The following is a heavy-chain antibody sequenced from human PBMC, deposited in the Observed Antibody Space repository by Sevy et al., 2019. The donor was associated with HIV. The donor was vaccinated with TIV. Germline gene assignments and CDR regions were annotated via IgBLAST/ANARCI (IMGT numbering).Heavy chain of an antibody. CDR1: GFRFSAFV. J-gene: IGHJ5*02. CDR2: INCGGGST. D-gene: IGHD3-3*01. Sequence: GGSLRLSCVASGFRFSAFVMAWVRQAAGEGLEWVSGINCGGGSTYYRNSVKGRLTFSRDNSKNTVYLQMNSLRADDTAVYYCAKAPYYDFWSHNYNNWFDPWGQGTLVTVSS. V-gene: IGHV3-23*01. CDR3: AKAPYYDFWSHNYNNWFDP.